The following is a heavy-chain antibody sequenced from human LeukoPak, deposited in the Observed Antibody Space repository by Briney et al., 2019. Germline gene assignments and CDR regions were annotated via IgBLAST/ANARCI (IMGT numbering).Heavy chain of an antibody. Sequence: GESLKISCLGSGSSFSTYWIAWVRQVPGKGLEWMGIIYLGDSDTTYSPSFQGQVSISADKSINTAYLQWSSLKASDTAVYYSARLGAVYGSGDCWGQGTLVTVSS. D-gene: IGHD3-10*01. V-gene: IGHV5-51*01. CDR2: IYLGDSDT. J-gene: IGHJ4*02. CDR1: GSSFSTYW. CDR3: ARLGAVYGSGDC.